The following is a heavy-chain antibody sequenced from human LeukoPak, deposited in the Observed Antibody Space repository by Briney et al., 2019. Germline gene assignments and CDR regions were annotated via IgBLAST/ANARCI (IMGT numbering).Heavy chain of an antibody. CDR3: ARDLGYCSGGSRPQLH. V-gene: IGHV1-18*01. D-gene: IGHD2-15*01. CDR1: GYTFTSYG. CDR2: ISAYNGNT. Sequence: ASVKVSCKASGYTFTSYGISWVRQAPGQGLEWMGWISAYNGNTNYAQKLQGRVTMTTDTSTSTAYMELRSLRSDDTAVYYCARDLGYCSGGSRPQLHWGQGTLVTVSS. J-gene: IGHJ1*01.